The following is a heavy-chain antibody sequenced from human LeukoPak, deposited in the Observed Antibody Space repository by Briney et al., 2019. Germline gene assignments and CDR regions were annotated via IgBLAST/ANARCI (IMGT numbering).Heavy chain of an antibody. CDR2: INHSGST. Sequence: SETLSLTCAVYGGSFSGYYWSWIRQPPGKGLEWIGEINHSGSTNYNPSLKSRVTISVDTSKNQFSLKLSSVTAADTAVYYCARDGNSRNYYDSSGYYYDFDYWGQGTLVTVTS. J-gene: IGHJ4*02. V-gene: IGHV4-34*01. D-gene: IGHD3-22*01. CDR1: GGSFSGYY. CDR3: ARDGNSRNYYDSSGYYYDFDY.